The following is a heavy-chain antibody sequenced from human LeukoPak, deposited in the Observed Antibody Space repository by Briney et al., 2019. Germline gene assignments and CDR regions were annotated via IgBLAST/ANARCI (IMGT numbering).Heavy chain of an antibody. Sequence: ASVKVSCKASGYTLTSYGISWVRQAPGQGLEWMGWISAYNGNTNYAQKLQGRVTMTTDTSTSTAYMELRSLRSDDTAVYYCARDLPYRIVGATMGIDYWGQGTLVTVSS. J-gene: IGHJ4*02. CDR3: ARDLPYRIVGATMGIDY. V-gene: IGHV1-18*01. D-gene: IGHD1-26*01. CDR2: ISAYNGNT. CDR1: GYTLTSYG.